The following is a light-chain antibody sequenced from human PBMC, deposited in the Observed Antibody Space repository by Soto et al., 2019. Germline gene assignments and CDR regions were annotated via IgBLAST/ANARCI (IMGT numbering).Light chain of an antibody. V-gene: IGKV3-20*01. CDR2: GAS. Sequence: EIVLTQSPGTLSLSPGEGATLSCRVSQSVSSNYLAWYHHKPGQAPRLLIYGASNRATGVPERFSGSGSGTDFTLTIRRLEAEDFGIYYCQQYGGSPVTFGGGTKVELK. J-gene: IGKJ4*01. CDR3: QQYGGSPVT. CDR1: QSVSSNY.